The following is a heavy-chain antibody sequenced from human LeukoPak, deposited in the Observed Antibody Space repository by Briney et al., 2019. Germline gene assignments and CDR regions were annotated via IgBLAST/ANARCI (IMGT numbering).Heavy chain of an antibody. CDR3: ATGITGTNYYYYYMDV. CDR2: IKQDGSEK. Sequence: PGGSLRLSCAGSGLTFSSYWMSWVRQAPGKGLEWVANIKQDGSEKYYVDSVKGRFTISRDNAKNSLYLQMNSLRAEDTAVYYCATGITGTNYYYYYMDVWGKGTTVTVSS. CDR1: GLTFSSYW. V-gene: IGHV3-7*01. J-gene: IGHJ6*03. D-gene: IGHD1-7*01.